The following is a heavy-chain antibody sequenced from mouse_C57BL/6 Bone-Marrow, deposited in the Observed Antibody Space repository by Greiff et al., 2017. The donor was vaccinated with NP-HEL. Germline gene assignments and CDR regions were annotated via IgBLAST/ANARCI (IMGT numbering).Heavy chain of an antibody. CDR3: ARHERKGYFDY. V-gene: IGHV5-9*01. CDR2: ISGGGGNT. Sequence: EVKLQESGGGLVKPGGSLKLSCAASGFTFSSYTMSWVRQTPEKRLEWVATISGGGGNTYYPDSVKGRFTISRDNAKNTLYLQMSSLRSEDTALYYCARHERKGYFDYWGQGTTLTVSS. CDR1: GFTFSSYT. J-gene: IGHJ2*01.